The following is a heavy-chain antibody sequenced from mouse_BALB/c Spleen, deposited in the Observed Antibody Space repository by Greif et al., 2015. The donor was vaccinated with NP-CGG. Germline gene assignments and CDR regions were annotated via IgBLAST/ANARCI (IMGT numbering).Heavy chain of an antibody. CDR3: ARGGFITTATYAMDY. V-gene: IGHV1S34*01. CDR1: GYSFTGYY. D-gene: IGHD1-2*01. CDR2: ISCYNGAT. Sequence: LVKTGASVKISCKASGYSFTGYYMHWVKQSHGKSLEWIGYISCYNGATSYNQKFKGKATFTVDTSSSTAYMQFNSLTSEDSAVYYCARGGFITTATYAMDYWGQGTSVTVSS. J-gene: IGHJ4*01.